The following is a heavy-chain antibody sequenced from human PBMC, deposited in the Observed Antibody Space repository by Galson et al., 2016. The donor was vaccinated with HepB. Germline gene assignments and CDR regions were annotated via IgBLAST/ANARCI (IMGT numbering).Heavy chain of an antibody. V-gene: IGHV1-2*04. D-gene: IGHD1-14*01. Sequence: SVKVSCKASGYTFTGYYIHWMRQAPGQGLEWMGWINPNSGGTNYAQKFQGWVTMTRDTSISTAYMELRRLRSDDPAVYHCARDPEEGYFDLWGRGTLVTVSS. J-gene: IGHJ2*01. CDR2: INPNSGGT. CDR1: GYTFTGYY. CDR3: ARDPEEGYFDL.